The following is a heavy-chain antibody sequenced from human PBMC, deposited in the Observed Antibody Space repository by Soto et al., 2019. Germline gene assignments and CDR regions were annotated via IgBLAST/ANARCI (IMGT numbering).Heavy chain of an antibody. D-gene: IGHD3-3*01. CDR1: GGSISSSSYY. Sequence: QLQLQESGPGLVKSSETLSLTCTVSGGSISSSSYYWGWIRQPPGKGLEWIGSIYYSGSTYYNPSLKSRVTISVDTSKNQFSLKLSSVTAADTAVYYCARQGLGITIFGVVIRYFDLWGRGTLVTVSS. J-gene: IGHJ2*01. V-gene: IGHV4-39*01. CDR3: ARQGLGITIFGVVIRYFDL. CDR2: IYYSGST.